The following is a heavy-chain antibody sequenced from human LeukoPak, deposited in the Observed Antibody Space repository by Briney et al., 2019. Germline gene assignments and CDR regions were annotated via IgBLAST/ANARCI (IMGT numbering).Heavy chain of an antibody. CDR1: GGSISSGDYY. D-gene: IGHD2-2*02. CDR2: IYYSGST. V-gene: IGHV4-30-4*08. J-gene: IGHJ3*02. CDR3: ARDFIRYCSSTSCYTPIAFDI. Sequence: PSETLSLTCTVSGGSISSGDYYWSWIRQPPGKGLEWIGYIYYSGSTYYNPSLKSRVTISVDTSKNQFSLKLSSVTAADTAVYYCARDFIRYCSSTSCYTPIAFDIWGQGTMVTVSS.